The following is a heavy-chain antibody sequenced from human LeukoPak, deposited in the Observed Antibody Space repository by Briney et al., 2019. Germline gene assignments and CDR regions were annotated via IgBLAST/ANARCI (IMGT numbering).Heavy chain of an antibody. CDR1: GYSFTDYY. D-gene: IGHD3-16*02. CDR2: INTKSGRT. V-gene: IGHV1-2*02. Sequence: ASVRVSCKTSGYSFTDYYIHWVRQAPGQGLEWMGWINTKSGRTSSARKFQGRVTMTRDPSITTVYMDMAWLTSDDTAIYFCARSDFIDAGPYLIGPWGQGTLVTVSS. J-gene: IGHJ5*02. CDR3: ARSDFIDAGPYLIGP.